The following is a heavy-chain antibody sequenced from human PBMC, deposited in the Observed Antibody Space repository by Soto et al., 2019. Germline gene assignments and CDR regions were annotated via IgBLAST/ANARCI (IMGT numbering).Heavy chain of an antibody. D-gene: IGHD3-9*01. CDR3: ARSLPLYDATGYYRAPSDH. V-gene: IGHV3-23*01. CDR2: ISGAAGST. Sequence: EVQLLESGGGVVQPGGSLRVSCAGSGFTFSSYAMNWVRQAPGKGLEWISGISGAAGSTYTADTVKGRFTISRDNSKNTLYLQMNSLRAEATAVYYCARSLPLYDATGYYRAPSDHWGQGTLVTVSS. CDR1: GFTFSSYA. J-gene: IGHJ4*02.